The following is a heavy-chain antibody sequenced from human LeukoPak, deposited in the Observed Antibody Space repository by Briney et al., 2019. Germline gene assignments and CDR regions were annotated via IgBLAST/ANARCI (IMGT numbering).Heavy chain of an antibody. D-gene: IGHD5-24*01. Sequence: GASVKVSCKASGYTVTGYYMHWVRQAPGQGLEWMGWIKPNSGGTNYAQKFQGRVTMTRDTSISTAYMELSRLRADDTAVYYCARYLAFGEMVTYRGAFDIWGQGTMVTVSS. J-gene: IGHJ3*02. CDR1: GYTVTGYY. CDR2: IKPNSGGT. V-gene: IGHV1-2*02. CDR3: ARYLAFGEMVTYRGAFDI.